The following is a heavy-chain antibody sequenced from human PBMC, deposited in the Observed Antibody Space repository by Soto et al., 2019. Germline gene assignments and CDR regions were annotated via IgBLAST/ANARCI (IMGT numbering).Heavy chain of an antibody. V-gene: IGHV3-23*01. CDR2: LSSGGDST. J-gene: IGHJ4*02. D-gene: IGHD6-19*01. CDR1: GFTFDTYV. CDR3: AKGGWLDD. Sequence: EVQLLESGGGLVQPGGSLRLSCAASGFTFDTYVMSWVRQAPGKGLVWVSALSSGGDSTWSADSVKGRFILSRDNSKNTLYLQIRDLRAEDTAIYYCAKGGWLDDWGQGTLVTVSS.